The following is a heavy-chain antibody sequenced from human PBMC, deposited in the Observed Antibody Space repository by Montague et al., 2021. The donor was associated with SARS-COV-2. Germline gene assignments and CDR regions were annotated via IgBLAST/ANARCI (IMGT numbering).Heavy chain of an antibody. CDR2: IYNSGST. CDR1: GGSISSYY. Sequence: SETLSLTCTVSGGSISSYYWSWIRQPPGKGLERIGNIYNSGSTNYNHSPKSRVTISVDTSKNQFPLKLSPVTAADTAVYYCARAFPRWLQFDPYFDYWGQGTLVTVSS. V-gene: IGHV4-59*01. J-gene: IGHJ4*02. CDR3: ARAFPRWLQFDPYFDY. D-gene: IGHD5-24*01.